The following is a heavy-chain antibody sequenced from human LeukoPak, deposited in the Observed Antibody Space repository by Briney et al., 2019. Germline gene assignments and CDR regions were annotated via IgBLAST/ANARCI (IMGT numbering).Heavy chain of an antibody. CDR2: ISNSGSTM. Sequence: GGPLRLSCAASGFPFSDYYMFRIRQAPGKGLEWISYISNSGSTMYYADSVKGRFAISRDNSKNTLYLQMNNLRAEDTAVYYCARDALGSYDYWGQGSLVTVSS. CDR3: ARDALGSYDY. CDR1: GFPFSDYY. J-gene: IGHJ4*02. V-gene: IGHV3-11*01. D-gene: IGHD3-10*01.